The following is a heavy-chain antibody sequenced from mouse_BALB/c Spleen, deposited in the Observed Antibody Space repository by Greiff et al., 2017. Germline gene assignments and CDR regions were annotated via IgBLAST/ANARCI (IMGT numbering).Heavy chain of an antibody. J-gene: IGHJ3*01. CDR1: GFSLTSYG. Sequence: QVQLQQSGPGLVAPSQSLSITCTVSGFSLTSYGVHWVRQPPGKGLEWLGVIWAGGSTNYNSALMSRLSISKDNSKSQVFLKMNSLQTDDTAMYDSARDGHYGNYGRFAYWGQGTLVTVSA. CDR3: ARDGHYGNYGRFAY. V-gene: IGHV2-9*02. CDR2: IWAGGST. D-gene: IGHD2-1*01.